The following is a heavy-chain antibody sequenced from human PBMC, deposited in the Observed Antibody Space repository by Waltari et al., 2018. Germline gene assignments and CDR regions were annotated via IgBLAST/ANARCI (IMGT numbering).Heavy chain of an antibody. Sequence: EVQLVESGGGLVQPGGSLRLSCVASGFSFSIYWMSWVRQAPGKGLEWVANIKQDGSEKYYVDSVKGRFSISRDNAKNSLYVQMNSLRAEDTAVYYCARGCPLGYCSGGSRYYWGQGTLVTVSS. CDR1: GFSFSIYW. CDR2: IKQDGSEK. V-gene: IGHV3-7*01. J-gene: IGHJ4*02. CDR3: ARGCPLGYCSGGSRYY. D-gene: IGHD2-15*01.